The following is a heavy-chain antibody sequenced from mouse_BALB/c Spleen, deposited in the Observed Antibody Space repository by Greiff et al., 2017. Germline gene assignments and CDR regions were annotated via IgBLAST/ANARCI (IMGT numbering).Heavy chain of an antibody. J-gene: IGHJ2*01. CDR1: GYAFSSSW. Sequence: QVQLQQSGAELVRPGALVKLSCKASGYAFSSSWMNWVKQRPGQGLEWIGRIYPGDGDTKYNGKFKGKATLTADKSSSTAYMQLSSLTSVDSAVYFCARSGLRLRDYFDYWGQGTTLTVSS. V-gene: IGHV1-80*01. CDR3: ARSGLRLRDYFDY. CDR2: IYPGDGDT. D-gene: IGHD1-2*01.